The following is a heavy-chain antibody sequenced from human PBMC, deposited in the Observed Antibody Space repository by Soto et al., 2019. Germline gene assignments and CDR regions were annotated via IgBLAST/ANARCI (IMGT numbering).Heavy chain of an antibody. CDR1: GFSLTTGGVG. D-gene: IGHD3-10*01. CDR2: LYWDDDK. V-gene: IGHV2-5*02. J-gene: IGHJ6*02. CDR3: AHRPGYGSGSQFNPYGMDV. Sequence: QITLKESGPTLVKPTQTLTLTCTFSGFSLTTGGVGVGWIRQPPGKALEWLAILYWDDDKRYSPSLQSRLTITKDTSKTQVVLTMTNMDPVDTGTYYCAHRPGYGSGSQFNPYGMDVWGQGTTVTVSS.